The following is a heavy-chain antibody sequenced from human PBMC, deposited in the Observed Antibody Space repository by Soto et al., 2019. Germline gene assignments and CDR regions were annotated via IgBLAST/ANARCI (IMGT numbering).Heavy chain of an antibody. CDR1: GFTFDDFA. CDR3: AKGATVTTHYQYYGMDV. CDR2: VNWDGDTT. D-gene: IGHD4-17*01. Sequence: EVQVVESGGAVVQPGGSLRLSCAASGFTFDDFAMCWVRQVPGKGLEWISLVNWDGDTTFYADSVKGRFIISRDNSKNSVYLQMNSLRSDDCAIYYCAKGATVTTHYQYYGMDVWGRGTTVTVSS. J-gene: IGHJ6*02. V-gene: IGHV3-43D*04.